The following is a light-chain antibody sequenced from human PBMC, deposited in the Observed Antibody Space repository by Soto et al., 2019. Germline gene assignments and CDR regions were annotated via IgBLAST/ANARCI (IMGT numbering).Light chain of an antibody. J-gene: IGKJ4*01. Sequence: DVVMTQSPLSLPVTLGQPASISCRSNQSLVHSDGIAYFSWFRQRPGQSPQLLIYLGSNRASGVPDRFSGSGSGTDFTLKISRVEAEDVGVYYCMQALQTKLTFGGGTKVDIK. CDR2: LGS. CDR1: QSLVHSDGIAY. CDR3: MQALQTKLT. V-gene: IGKV2-28*01.